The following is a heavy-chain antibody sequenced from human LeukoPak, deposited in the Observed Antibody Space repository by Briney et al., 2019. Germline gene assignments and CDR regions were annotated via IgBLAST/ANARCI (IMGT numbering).Heavy chain of an antibody. D-gene: IGHD2-21*02. V-gene: IGHV5-51*01. Sequence: GKSLKISCKGSGYNFAHHWIGWLRQMPGKGLEWMGIIYPGDSDTRYSPSFEGQVIISADESISTAYLQWSTLKASDTAMYYCARHVTGAPFDYWGQGTLVTVSS. J-gene: IGHJ4*02. CDR1: GYNFAHHW. CDR2: IYPGDSDT. CDR3: ARHVTGAPFDY.